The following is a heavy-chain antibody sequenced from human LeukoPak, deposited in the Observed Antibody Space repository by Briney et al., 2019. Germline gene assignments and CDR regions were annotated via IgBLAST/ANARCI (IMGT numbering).Heavy chain of an antibody. CDR2: ISGSGGST. Sequence: GGSLRLSCAASGFTFSSYAMSWVRQAPGKGLEWVSAISGSGGSTYYADSVKGRFTISRDNSKNTLYLQMNSLRAEDTAVYYCAKVRACYDSSGPFDYWGQGTLVTVSS. CDR3: AKVRACYDSSGPFDY. V-gene: IGHV3-23*01. D-gene: IGHD3-22*01. J-gene: IGHJ4*02. CDR1: GFTFSSYA.